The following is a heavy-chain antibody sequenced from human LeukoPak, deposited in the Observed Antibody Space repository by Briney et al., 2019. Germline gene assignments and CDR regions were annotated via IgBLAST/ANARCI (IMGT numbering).Heavy chain of an antibody. Sequence: PGGSLRLSCAASGFTFSTYAMRWVRQAPGKGLEWVAVISNDERNEYYANSVKGRFTVSRDNSKNTLFLQMNSLRPEDTAVYFCARVSEGGTFSDYWGQGTLVTVPS. CDR3: ARVSEGGTFSDY. D-gene: IGHD1-26*01. J-gene: IGHJ4*02. CDR1: GFTFSTYA. CDR2: ISNDERNE. V-gene: IGHV3-30*04.